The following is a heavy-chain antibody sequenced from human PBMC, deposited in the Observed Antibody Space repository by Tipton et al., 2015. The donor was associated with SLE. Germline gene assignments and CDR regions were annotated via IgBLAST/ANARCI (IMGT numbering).Heavy chain of an antibody. CDR1: GGSISSHY. J-gene: IGHJ3*02. CDR3: ARVWDYGDAVDI. D-gene: IGHD4-17*01. Sequence: TLSLTCTVSGGSISSHYWSWIRQPPGKTLEWIGYIYSGGCTNYNPSLKSRVSISVDTSKNQISLKLSSVTAADTAVYYCARVWDYGDAVDIWGQGTMVTVSS. V-gene: IGHV4-59*11. CDR2: IYSGGCT.